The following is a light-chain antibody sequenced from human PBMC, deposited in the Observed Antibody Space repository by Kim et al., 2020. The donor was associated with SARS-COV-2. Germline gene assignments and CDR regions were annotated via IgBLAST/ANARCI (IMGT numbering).Light chain of an antibody. J-gene: IGLJ2*01. CDR2: QDN. Sequence: SYELTQPPSVSVSPGQTASITCSGDKLGDKYACWYQQKPGQSPVLVIYQDNKRPSGIPERFSGSNSGNTATLTISGTQAMDEADSYCQAWDSSTGVFGGG. V-gene: IGLV3-1*01. CDR1: KLGDKY. CDR3: QAWDSSTGV.